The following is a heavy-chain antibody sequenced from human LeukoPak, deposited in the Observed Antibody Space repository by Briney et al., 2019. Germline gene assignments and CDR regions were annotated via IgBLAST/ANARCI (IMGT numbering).Heavy chain of an antibody. Sequence: GASVKVSCKASGFTFSSYAMSWVRQAPGKGLEWVSAISGSGGSTYYADSVKGRFTISRDNSKNTLYLQMNSLRAEDTAVYYCAIIAVAGLKTDYWGQGTLVTVSS. J-gene: IGHJ4*02. CDR1: GFTFSSYA. V-gene: IGHV3-23*01. D-gene: IGHD6-19*01. CDR3: AIIAVAGLKTDY. CDR2: ISGSGGST.